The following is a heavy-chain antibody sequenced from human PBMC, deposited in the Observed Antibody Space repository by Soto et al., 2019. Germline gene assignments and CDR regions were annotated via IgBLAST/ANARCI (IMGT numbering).Heavy chain of an antibody. CDR2: AYYSGTT. J-gene: IGHJ4*02. V-gene: IGHV4-59*01. CDR3: ARVGGDSGSYQVDY. CDR1: GDSITSYY. D-gene: IGHD3-10*01. Sequence: PSETLSLTCTVSGDSITSYYWSWIRQPPGKGLEWIGYAYYSGTTNYSPSFKSRVTISVDTSKNHFSLQLSSVTAADTAVYYCARVGGDSGSYQVDYWGQGTLVTVSS.